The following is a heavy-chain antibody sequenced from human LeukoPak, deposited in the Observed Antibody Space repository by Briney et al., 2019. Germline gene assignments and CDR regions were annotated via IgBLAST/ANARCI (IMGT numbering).Heavy chain of an antibody. CDR1: GGSFSGYY. Sequence: SETLSLTCAVYGGSFSGYYWSWIRQPPGKGLEWIGEINHSGSTNYNPSLKSQVTISVDTSKNQFSLKLSSVTAADTAVYYCARPMTTVTTWEKNAFDIWGQGTMVTVSS. CDR3: ARPMTTVTTWEKNAFDI. J-gene: IGHJ3*02. CDR2: INHSGST. D-gene: IGHD4-17*01. V-gene: IGHV4-34*01.